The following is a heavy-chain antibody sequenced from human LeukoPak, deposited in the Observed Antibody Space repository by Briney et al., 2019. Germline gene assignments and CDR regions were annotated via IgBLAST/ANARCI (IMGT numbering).Heavy chain of an antibody. D-gene: IGHD5-18*01. V-gene: IGHV1-46*01. J-gene: IGHJ4*02. CDR2: INPSGGST. CDR3: ARPGYSYGFDY. Sequence: ASVTVSCKASGYTFTSYYMHWVRQAPGQGLEWMGIINPSGGSTSYAQKFQGRVTMTRDMSTSTVYMELSSLRSEDTAVYYCARPGYSYGFDYWGQGTLVTVSS. CDR1: GYTFTSYY.